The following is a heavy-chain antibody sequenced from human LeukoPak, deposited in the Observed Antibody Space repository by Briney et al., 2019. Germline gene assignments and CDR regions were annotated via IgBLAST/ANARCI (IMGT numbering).Heavy chain of an antibody. CDR3: ARAWGYYGSGSYPEYFDY. D-gene: IGHD3-10*01. CDR2: INPSGGST. V-gene: IGHV1-46*01. Sequence: ASVKVSCKASGYTFTSYYMHWVRQAPGQGLEWMGIINPSGGSTSYAQKFQGRVTTTRDTSTSTVYMELSSLRSEDTAVYYCARAWGYYGSGSYPEYFDYWGQGTLVTVSS. J-gene: IGHJ4*02. CDR1: GYTFTSYY.